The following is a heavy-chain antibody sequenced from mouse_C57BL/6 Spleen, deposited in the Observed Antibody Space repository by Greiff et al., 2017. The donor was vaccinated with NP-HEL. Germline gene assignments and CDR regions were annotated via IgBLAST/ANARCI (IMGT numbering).Heavy chain of an antibody. CDR1: GYAFSSSW. J-gene: IGHJ2*01. Sequence: VQLQQSGPELVKPGASVKISCKASGYAFSSSWMNWVKQRPGKGLEWIGRIYPGDGDTNYNGKFKGKATLTADKSSSTAYMQLSSLTSEDSAVYFCARSLRERYFDYWGQGTTLTVSS. CDR3: ARSLRERYFDY. D-gene: IGHD1-1*01. V-gene: IGHV1-82*01. CDR2: IYPGDGDT.